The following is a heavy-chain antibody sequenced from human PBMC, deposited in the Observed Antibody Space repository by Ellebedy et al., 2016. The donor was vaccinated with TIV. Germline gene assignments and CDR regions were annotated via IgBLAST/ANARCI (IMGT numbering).Heavy chain of an antibody. V-gene: IGHV3-23*01. J-gene: IGHJ4*02. Sequence: GESLKISCVASGFTFSNFGMSWVRQAPGKGLEWVSTISLYNTHYADSVKGRFTISRDNSKNTLYLQMSSLTADDTAVYYCAKSPSRKPGLVDCWGQGTLVTVSS. CDR1: GFTFSNFG. D-gene: IGHD1-14*01. CDR2: ISLYNT. CDR3: AKSPSRKPGLVDC.